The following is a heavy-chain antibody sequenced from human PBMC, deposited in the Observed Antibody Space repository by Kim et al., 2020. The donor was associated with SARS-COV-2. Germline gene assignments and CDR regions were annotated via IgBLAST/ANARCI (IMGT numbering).Heavy chain of an antibody. V-gene: IGHV3-21*01. D-gene: IGHD3-10*01. CDR1: GFTFSSYS. J-gene: IGHJ3*02. CDR3: LGRFGELLDYDAFDI. CDR2: ISSSSSYI. Sequence: GGSLRLSCAASGFTFSSYSMNWVRQAPGKGLEWVSSISSSSSYIYYADSVKGRFTISRDNAKNSLYLQMNSLRAEDTAVYYCLGRFGELLDYDAFDIWGQGTMVTVSS.